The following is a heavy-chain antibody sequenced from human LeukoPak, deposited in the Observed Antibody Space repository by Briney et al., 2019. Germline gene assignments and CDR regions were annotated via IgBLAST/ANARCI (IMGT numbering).Heavy chain of an antibody. CDR1: GFTFSSYS. D-gene: IGHD4-17*01. CDR2: ISGSGGST. J-gene: IGHJ4*02. CDR3: AKDRGDGDYVRYYNY. V-gene: IGHV3-23*01. Sequence: PGGSLRLSCAASGFTFSSYSMNWVRQAPGKGLEWVSAISGSGGSTYYADSVKGRFTISRDNSKNTLYLQMNSLRAEDTAVYYCAKDRGDGDYVRYYNYWGQGTLVTVSS.